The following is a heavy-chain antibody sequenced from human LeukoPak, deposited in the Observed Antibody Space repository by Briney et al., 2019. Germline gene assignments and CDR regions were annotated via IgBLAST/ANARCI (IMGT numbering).Heavy chain of an antibody. CDR1: GFTFSSYA. J-gene: IGHJ4*02. CDR2: ISGSGGST. D-gene: IGHD3-9*01. Sequence: GSLRLSCAASGFTFSSYAMSWVRQAPGKGLEWVSAISGSGGSTYYADSVKGRFTISRDNSKSTLYLQMNSLRAEDTAVYYCAKMAMHYDILTGYSDYWGQGTLVTVSS. V-gene: IGHV3-23*01. CDR3: AKMAMHYDILTGYSDY.